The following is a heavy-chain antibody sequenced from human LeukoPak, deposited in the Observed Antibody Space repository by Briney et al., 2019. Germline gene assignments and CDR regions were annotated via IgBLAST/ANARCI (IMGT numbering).Heavy chain of an antibody. Sequence: ASVKVSCKASGYTFTSYGISWVRQAPGQGLEWMGWISAYNGNTNYAQKLQGRVTMTTDTSTSTAYMELRSLRSDATAVYYCAREAIGYCSSTSCDYYYYYMDVWGKGTTVTVSS. D-gene: IGHD2-2*01. CDR1: GYTFTSYG. CDR3: AREAIGYCSSTSCDYYYYYMDV. J-gene: IGHJ6*03. CDR2: ISAYNGNT. V-gene: IGHV1-18*01.